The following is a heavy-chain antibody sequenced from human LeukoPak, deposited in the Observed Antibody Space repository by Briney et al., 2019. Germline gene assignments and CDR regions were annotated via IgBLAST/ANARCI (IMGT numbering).Heavy chain of an antibody. CDR1: EFIFSDYY. CDR2: ISSSGSVK. J-gene: IGHJ6*03. V-gene: IGHV3-11*01. CDR3: AREGLYSTNWYPGYYYMDV. Sequence: PGGSLRLSCAASEFIFSDYYISWIRQAPGKGLEWISHISSSGSVKYFADSVKGRFTISRDNARNSLYLDMNSLRAEDTAVYYCAREGLYSTNWYPGYYYMDVWGKGTTVTVSS. D-gene: IGHD6-13*01.